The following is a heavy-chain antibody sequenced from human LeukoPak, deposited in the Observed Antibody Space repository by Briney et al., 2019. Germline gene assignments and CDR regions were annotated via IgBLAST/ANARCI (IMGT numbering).Heavy chain of an antibody. Sequence: GRSLRLSCAASGFTFDDYAMHWVRQAPGKGLEWVSGISWNSGSIGYADSVEGRFTISRDNAKNSLYLQMNSLRAEDTALYYCAKDLGDGYNFLSFDYWGQGTLVTVSS. CDR3: AKDLGDGYNFLSFDY. J-gene: IGHJ4*02. D-gene: IGHD5-24*01. V-gene: IGHV3-9*01. CDR2: ISWNSGSI. CDR1: GFTFDDYA.